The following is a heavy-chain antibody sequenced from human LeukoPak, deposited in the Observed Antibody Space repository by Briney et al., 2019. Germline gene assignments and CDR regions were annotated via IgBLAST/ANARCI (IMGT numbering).Heavy chain of an antibody. D-gene: IGHD4-11*01. J-gene: IGHJ4*02. CDR1: GFTFSNSW. CDR2: ISPDGGEK. V-gene: IGHV3-7*01. Sequence: GGSLRLSCGAFGFTFSNSWMTWIRQAPGKGLEWVATISPDGGEKNYVDSVKGRFTVSRDNAKNSLYLQMNYLTTEDTAVYFCARDEAYSSFDYWGQGILVTVSS. CDR3: ARDEAYSSFDY.